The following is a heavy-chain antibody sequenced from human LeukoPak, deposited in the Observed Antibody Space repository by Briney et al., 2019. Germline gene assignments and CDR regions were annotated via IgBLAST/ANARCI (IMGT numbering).Heavy chain of an antibody. D-gene: IGHD2-15*01. CDR1: GFIFSDYY. V-gene: IGHV3-11*05. Sequence: GGSLRLSCAASGFIFSDYYMSWIRQAPGKGLEWLSYISSSSIYTSCADSVKGRFTISRDNAKNSLYLQLNSLRAEDTAVYYCARGSPPDYWGQGTLVTVSS. CDR2: ISSSSIYT. J-gene: IGHJ4*02. CDR3: ARGSPPDY.